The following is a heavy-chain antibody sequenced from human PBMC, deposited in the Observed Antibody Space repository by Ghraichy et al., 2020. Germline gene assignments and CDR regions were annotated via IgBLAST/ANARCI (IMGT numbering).Heavy chain of an antibody. J-gene: IGHJ4*02. CDR2: ISYDGSNK. CDR3: AKDRRYSGSYGTDY. D-gene: IGHD1-26*01. Sequence: GESLNISCAASGFTFSSYGMHWVRQAPGKGLEWVAVISYDGSNKYYADSVKGRFTISRDNSKNTLYLQMNSLRAEDTAVYYCAKDRRYSGSYGTDYWGQRTLVTVSS. CDR1: GFTFSSYG. V-gene: IGHV3-30*18.